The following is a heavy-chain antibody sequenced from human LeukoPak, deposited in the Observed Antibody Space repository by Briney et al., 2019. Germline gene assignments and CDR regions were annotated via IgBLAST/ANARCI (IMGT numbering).Heavy chain of an antibody. CDR3: ARDGEQWLAHYYFDY. D-gene: IGHD6-19*01. Sequence: GGSLRLSCAASGFTFNSYAMAWVRQAPGKGLEWVSVIGRSGGDIQYVDSVKGRFTISRDNSKNTLYLQMNSLRAEDTAVYYCARDGEQWLAHYYFDYWGQGTLVTVSS. CDR1: GFTFNSYA. CDR2: IGRSGGDI. V-gene: IGHV3-23*01. J-gene: IGHJ4*02.